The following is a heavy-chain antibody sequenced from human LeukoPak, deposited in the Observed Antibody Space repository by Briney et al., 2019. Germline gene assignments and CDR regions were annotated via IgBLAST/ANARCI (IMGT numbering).Heavy chain of an antibody. Sequence: SETLSLTCTVSGGSVSSGSYYWSWIRQPPGKGLEWIGYIYYSGSTNYNPSLKSRVTISVDTSKNQFSLKLSSVTAADTAVYYCAREQWLLGSNWFDPWGQGTLVTVSS. CDR2: IYYSGST. CDR3: AREQWLLGSNWFDP. D-gene: IGHD3-22*01. J-gene: IGHJ5*02. CDR1: GGSVSSGSYY. V-gene: IGHV4-61*01.